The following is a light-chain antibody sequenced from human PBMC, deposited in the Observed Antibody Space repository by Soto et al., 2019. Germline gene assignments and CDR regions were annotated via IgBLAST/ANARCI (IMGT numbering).Light chain of an antibody. CDR3: QQSLTTPPT. V-gene: IGKV1-39*01. J-gene: IGKJ1*01. CDR1: QSISTS. Sequence: DIHMTKSPSSLSASVGDRVTITCRASQSISTSLNWYQQKPGKAPQLLIYEASSLQSGVPSRFSGSGSGTDFTLTISSLQPDDFATYYCQQSLTTPPTFGQGTKAEIK. CDR2: EAS.